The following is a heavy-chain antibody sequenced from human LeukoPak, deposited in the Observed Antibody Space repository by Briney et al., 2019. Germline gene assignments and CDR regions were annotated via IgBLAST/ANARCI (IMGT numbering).Heavy chain of an antibody. CDR1: GYTLTSYD. CDR2: MNPNSGNT. J-gene: IGHJ4*02. V-gene: IGHV1-8*03. Sequence: ASVTVSCKASGYTLTSYDINWVRQATGQGLEWMGWMNPNSGNTGYAQKFQGRVTITRNTSISTAYMELSSLRSEDTAVYYCARGTWIQDWTFDYWGQGTLVTVSS. D-gene: IGHD5-18*01. CDR3: ARGTWIQDWTFDY.